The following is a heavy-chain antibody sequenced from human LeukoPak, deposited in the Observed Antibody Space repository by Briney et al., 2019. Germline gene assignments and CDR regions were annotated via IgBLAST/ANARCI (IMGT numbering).Heavy chain of an antibody. CDR2: IHYSGST. CDR3: AREEDRSGD. Sequence: SETLSLTCTVSGGSISSGGYYWSWIRQHPGKGLEWIGYIHYSGSTYYNPSLKSRVTISVDTSKNQFSRSLSSVTAADTAVYYCAREEDRSGDWGQGTLVTVTS. CDR1: GGSISSGGYY. J-gene: IGHJ4*02. V-gene: IGHV4-31*03. D-gene: IGHD3-22*01.